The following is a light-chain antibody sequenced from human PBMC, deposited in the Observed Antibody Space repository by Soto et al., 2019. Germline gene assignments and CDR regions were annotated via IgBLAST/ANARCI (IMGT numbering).Light chain of an antibody. Sequence: QSALTRPASVSGSPGQSITISCTGTSSDVGGYNYVSWYQQHPGKAPKLMIYEVSNRPSGVSNRFSGSKSGNTASLTISGLQAEDEADYYCSSYTTSSTWVFGGGTKLTVL. CDR3: SSYTTSSTWV. J-gene: IGLJ3*02. V-gene: IGLV2-14*01. CDR1: SSDVGGYNY. CDR2: EVS.